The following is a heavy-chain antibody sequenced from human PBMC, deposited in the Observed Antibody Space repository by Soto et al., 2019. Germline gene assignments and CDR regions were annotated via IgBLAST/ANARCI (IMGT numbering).Heavy chain of an antibody. CDR2: IIPIVDIP. D-gene: IGHD2-15*01. CDR1: GGTFSRYT. Sequence: QVQLVQSGAGVKKPGSSVKVSCKASGGTFSRYTFTWVRQAPGQGLEWMGRIIPIVDIPNYAQNFQGRVTIPAEKSTRTAYMELSSLTSDDTAVYYCASHFTGVLVLGTSPPGGDNYGWDVWGQGTTVSVS. CDR3: ASHFTGVLVLGTSPPGGDNYGWDV. J-gene: IGHJ6*02. V-gene: IGHV1-69*02.